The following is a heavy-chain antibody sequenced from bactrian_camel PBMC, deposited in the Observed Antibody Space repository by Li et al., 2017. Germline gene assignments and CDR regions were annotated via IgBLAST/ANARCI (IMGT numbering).Heavy chain of an antibody. D-gene: IGHD1*01. CDR2: ISPSGGTS. CDR1: GYAFTRFS. J-gene: IGHJ4*01. CDR3: AANIPGGMSGGCGEFRY. V-gene: IGHV3S60*01. Sequence: QVQLVESGGGSVQAGGSLRLSCAASGYAFTRFSMGWFRQGPGKEREGVACISPSGGTSYYADSVKGRFTISRDNAKNTLYLQMNSLKPEDTAMYICAANIPGGMSGGCGEFRYWGQGTQ.